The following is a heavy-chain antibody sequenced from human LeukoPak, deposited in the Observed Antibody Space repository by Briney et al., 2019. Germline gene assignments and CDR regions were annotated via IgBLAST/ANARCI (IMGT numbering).Heavy chain of an antibody. CDR3: ARGYYDILTGYDYFDY. V-gene: IGHV5-51*01. CDR1: GYSFTSYW. D-gene: IGHD3-9*01. CDR2: IYPGDSES. J-gene: IGHJ4*02. Sequence: GESLKISCKGSGYSFTSYWIGWVRQMPGKGLEWMGIIYPGDSESRYSPSFQGQVTISADKSISTAYLQWSSLKASDTAMYYCARGYYDILTGYDYFDYWGQGTLVTVSS.